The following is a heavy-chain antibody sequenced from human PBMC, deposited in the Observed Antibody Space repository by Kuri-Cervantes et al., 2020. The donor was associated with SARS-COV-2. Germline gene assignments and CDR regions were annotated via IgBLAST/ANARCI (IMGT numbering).Heavy chain of an antibody. J-gene: IGHJ6*02. V-gene: IGHV3-33*06. CDR2: IWYDGSNK. Sequence: GGSLRLSCAASGFTFSSYGMHWVRQAPGKGLEWVAVIWYDGSNKYYADSVKGRFTISRDNSKTTLFLHMNSLRVEDTAIYYCAKPEDCGDDRYVPHFYYGMDVWGQGTTVTVSS. D-gene: IGHD2-21*01. CDR3: AKPEDCGDDRYVPHFYYGMDV. CDR1: GFTFSSYG.